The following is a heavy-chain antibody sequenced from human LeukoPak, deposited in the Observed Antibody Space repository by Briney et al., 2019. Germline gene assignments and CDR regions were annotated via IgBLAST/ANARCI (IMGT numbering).Heavy chain of an antibody. D-gene: IGHD2-8*02. V-gene: IGHV3-9*03. CDR3: AKDEFVASDFTGAFDI. CDR2: ISWNSGSI. Sequence: GGSLRLSCAASGFTFDDYAMHWVRQVPGKGLEWVSGISWNSGSIGYADSVKGRFTISRDNAKNSLYLQMNSLRAEDMALYYCAKDEFVASDFTGAFDIWGQGTMVTVSS. CDR1: GFTFDDYA. J-gene: IGHJ3*02.